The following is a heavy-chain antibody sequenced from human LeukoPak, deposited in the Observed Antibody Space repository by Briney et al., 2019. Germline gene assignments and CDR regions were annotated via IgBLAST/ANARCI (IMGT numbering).Heavy chain of an antibody. CDR1: GFTFDDYA. Sequence: GRSLRLSCAASGFTFDDYAMHWVRQAPGKGLEWVSGISWNSGSIGYADSVKGRFTISRDNAKNSLYLQMNSLRAEDTALYYCAKESPLTTVTTVFDYWGQGTLVTVSS. D-gene: IGHD4-17*01. CDR3: AKESPLTTVTTVFDY. J-gene: IGHJ4*02. CDR2: ISWNSGSI. V-gene: IGHV3-9*01.